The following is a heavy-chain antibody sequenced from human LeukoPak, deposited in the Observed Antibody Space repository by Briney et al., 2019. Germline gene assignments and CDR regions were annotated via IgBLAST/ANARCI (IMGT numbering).Heavy chain of an antibody. J-gene: IGHJ3*02. D-gene: IGHD3-9*01. CDR3: ATAGPYYDILTGYSTTRGAFDI. V-gene: IGHV4-34*01. CDR1: GGSFSGYY. Sequence: SETLSLTCAVYGGSFSGYYWSWIRQPPGKGLEWTGEINHSGSTNYNPSLKSRVTISVDTSKNQFSLKLSSVTAADTAVYYCATAGPYYDILTGYSTTRGAFDIWGQGTMVTVSS. CDR2: INHSGST.